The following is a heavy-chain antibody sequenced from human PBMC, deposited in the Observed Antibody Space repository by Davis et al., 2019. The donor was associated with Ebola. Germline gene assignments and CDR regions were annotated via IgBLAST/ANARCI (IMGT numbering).Heavy chain of an antibody. V-gene: IGHV3-53*01. D-gene: IGHD4-17*01. CDR1: GFIVSDKY. Sequence: GGSLRLSCAASGFIVSDKYMSWVRQAPGKGLEWVSVIYRDERTYYADSVKGRFTVSRDNPKNTVYLQMNSLRAEDTAVYYCTRHVSGDFWFFDLWGRGTLVTVSS. CDR2: IYRDERT. J-gene: IGHJ2*01. CDR3: TRHVSGDFWFFDL.